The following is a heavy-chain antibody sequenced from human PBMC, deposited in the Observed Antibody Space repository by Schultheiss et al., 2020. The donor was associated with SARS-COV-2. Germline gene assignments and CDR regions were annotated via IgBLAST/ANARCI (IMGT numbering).Heavy chain of an antibody. CDR2: ISYDGSNK. D-gene: IGHD4-17*01. Sequence: GGSLRLSCAASGFTFSSYGMHWVRQAPGKGLEWVAVISYDGSNKYYADSVKGRFTISRDNSKNTLYLQMNSLRAEDTAVYYCARDGYYGDPSYYGMDVWGQGTTVTVSS. CDR3: ARDGYYGDPSYYGMDV. V-gene: IGHV3-30*19. CDR1: GFTFSSYG. J-gene: IGHJ6*02.